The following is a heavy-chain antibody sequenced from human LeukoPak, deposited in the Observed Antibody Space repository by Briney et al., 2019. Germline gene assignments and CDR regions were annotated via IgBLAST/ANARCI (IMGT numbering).Heavy chain of an antibody. CDR2: ISSSSSYI. V-gene: IGHV3-21*01. CDR3: ARDAPIVVVPAAMLYYYYGMDV. J-gene: IGHJ6*02. CDR1: GFTFSSYS. Sequence: GGSLRLSCAASGFTFSSYSMNWVRQAPGKGLEWASSISSSSSYIYYADSVKGRFTISRDNAKNSLYLQMNSLRAEDTAVYYCARDAPIVVVPAAMLYYYYGMDVWGQGTTVTVSS. D-gene: IGHD2-2*01.